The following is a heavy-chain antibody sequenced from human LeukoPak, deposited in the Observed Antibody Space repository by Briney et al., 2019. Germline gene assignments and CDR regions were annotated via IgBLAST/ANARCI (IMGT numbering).Heavy chain of an antibody. CDR3: ATLPETYYYGSGSSD. CDR2: ISGSGGST. J-gene: IGHJ4*02. Sequence: GGSLRLSCAASGFTLSSYAMSWVRQAPGKGLEWVSAISGSGGSTYYADSVKGRFTISRDNSKNTLYLQMNSLRAEDTAVYYCATLPETYYYGSGSSDWGQGTLVTVSS. D-gene: IGHD3-10*01. CDR1: GFTLSSYA. V-gene: IGHV3-23*01.